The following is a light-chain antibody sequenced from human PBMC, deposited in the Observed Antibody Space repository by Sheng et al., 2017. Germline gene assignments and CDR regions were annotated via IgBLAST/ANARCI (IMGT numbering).Light chain of an antibody. CDR1: QSISNY. CDR2: HSS. J-gene: IGKJ3*01. CDR3: QQSYSTPFT. V-gene: IGKV1-39*01. Sequence: DIQMTQSPSSLSASVGDRVTITCRASQSISNYLNWYQQKPGKAPKLLIFHSSSLQSGAPLRFSGSGSGTDFTLTISSLQPEDFATYSCQQSYSTPFTFGPGTKVDIK.